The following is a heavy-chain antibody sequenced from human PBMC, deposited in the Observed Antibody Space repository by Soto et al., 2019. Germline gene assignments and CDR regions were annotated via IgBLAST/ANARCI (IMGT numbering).Heavy chain of an antibody. CDR1: GGSISSGDYY. CDR2: IYYSGST. V-gene: IGHV4-30-4*01. CDR3: AGFYDSSGYYSVY. J-gene: IGHJ4*02. D-gene: IGHD3-22*01. Sequence: SETLSLTCTVSGGSISSGDYYWSWIRQPPGKGLEWIGYIYYSGSTYYNPSLKSRATISVDTSKNQFSLKLSSVTAADTAVYYCAGFYDSSGYYSVYWGQGTLVTVSS.